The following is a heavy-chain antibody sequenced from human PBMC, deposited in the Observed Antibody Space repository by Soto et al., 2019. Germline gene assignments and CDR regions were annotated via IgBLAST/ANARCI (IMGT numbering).Heavy chain of an antibody. V-gene: IGHV1-46*01. CDR2: INPNGGYT. CDR3: TRADSDVVILPDVRPLFDL. J-gene: IGHJ4*02. D-gene: IGHD2-21*02. Sequence: QVQLVQSGAEVKKPGASVKVSCKTSGYDFFKYNMHWVRQAPGQGLEWMGVINPNGGYTRHAQKFQGRVIMTRDTSSKIVYMELSGLTSADTAMYYCTRADSDVVILPDVRPLFDLWGQGALVTV. CDR1: GYDFFKYN.